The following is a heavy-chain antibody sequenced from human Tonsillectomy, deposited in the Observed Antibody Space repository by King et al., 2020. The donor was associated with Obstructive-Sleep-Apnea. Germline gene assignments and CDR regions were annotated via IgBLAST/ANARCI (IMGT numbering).Heavy chain of an antibody. Sequence: QLVQSGAEVKKPGSSVKVSCKASGGTFSSYAISWVRQAPGQGLEWMGRIIPILGIANYAQKFQGRVTITADKSTSTAYMELSSLRSEDTAVYYWAKYGDYGQVDYYYYGMDVWGQGTTVTVSS. J-gene: IGHJ6*02. D-gene: IGHD4-17*01. CDR2: IIPILGIA. CDR1: GGTFSSYA. CDR3: AKYGDYGQVDYYYYGMDV. V-gene: IGHV1-69*04.